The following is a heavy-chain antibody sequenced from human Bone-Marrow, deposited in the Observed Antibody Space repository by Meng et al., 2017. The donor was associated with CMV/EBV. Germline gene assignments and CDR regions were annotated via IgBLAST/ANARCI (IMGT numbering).Heavy chain of an antibody. CDR1: GGSISSYY. CDR2: IYYSGST. Sequence: GSLRLSCTVSGGSISSYYWSWIRQPPGKGLEWIGYIYYSGSTNYNPSLKSRVTISVDTSKNQFSLKLSSVTAADPAVYYCAREVTDWFDPWGQGTPVTVSS. CDR3: AREVTDWFDP. D-gene: IGHD2-21*02. J-gene: IGHJ5*02. V-gene: IGHV4-59*01.